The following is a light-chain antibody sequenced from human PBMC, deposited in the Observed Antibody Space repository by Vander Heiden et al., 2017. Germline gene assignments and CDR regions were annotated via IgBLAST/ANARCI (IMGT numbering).Light chain of an antibody. CDR2: DTN. J-gene: IGLJ2*01. CDR3: LLSYIVGRPV. V-gene: IGLV7-46*01. CDR1: TGAVTSVQY. Sequence: AVVPREHSLTVSPGGTVTLSCGSNTGAVTSVQYPYWFQQKPGQAPRTLIYDTNNRHSWTPARFSGSLLGGKAALTLSGAQPEDEAKYYCLLSYIVGRPVFGGGTKLTVL.